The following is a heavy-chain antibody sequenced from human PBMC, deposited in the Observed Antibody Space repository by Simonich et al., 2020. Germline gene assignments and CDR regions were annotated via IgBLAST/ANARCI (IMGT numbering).Heavy chain of an antibody. Sequence: EVQLVESGGGLVKPGGSLRLSCAASGFTFRSYSMNWVRQAPGKGCEWVSSISSSRSYIYYEDSVKGRFTISKDNAKNSLYLQMNSLRAEDTAVYYCARDVDTAMVFDYWGQGTLVTVSS. J-gene: IGHJ4*02. D-gene: IGHD5-18*01. CDR3: ARDVDTAMVFDY. V-gene: IGHV3-21*01. CDR1: GFTFRSYS. CDR2: ISSSRSYI.